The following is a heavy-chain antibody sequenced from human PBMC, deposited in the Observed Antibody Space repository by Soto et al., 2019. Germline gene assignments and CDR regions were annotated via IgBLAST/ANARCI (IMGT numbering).Heavy chain of an antibody. CDR2: MHYSGTT. J-gene: IGHJ4*02. D-gene: IGHD3-3*01. Sequence: PSETLSLTCTVSGGSVSSYYWSWIRQPPEKGLEWIGYMHYSGTTNYNPSLKSRVTISVDTSKNQFSLKLSSVTAADTAMYYCARYYDFWTGLDYWGQGTLVTVSS. CDR1: GGSVSSYY. V-gene: IGHV4-59*08. CDR3: ARYYDFWTGLDY.